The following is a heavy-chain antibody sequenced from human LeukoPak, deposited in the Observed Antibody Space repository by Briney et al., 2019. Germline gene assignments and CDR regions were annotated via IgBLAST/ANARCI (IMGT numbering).Heavy chain of an antibody. CDR3: AKDRWYDGESGYFDH. CDR2: LSGSGAAT. D-gene: IGHD3-10*01. Sequence: PGGSLRLSCEASGFTFKNYAMAWVRQAPGKGLEWVSGLSGSGAATFYADSVKGRFTIPRDNSNNTLYLRLNSLRAEDTAIYFCAKDRWYDGESGYFDHWGRGTLVTVSS. V-gene: IGHV3-23*01. J-gene: IGHJ4*02. CDR1: GFTFKNYA.